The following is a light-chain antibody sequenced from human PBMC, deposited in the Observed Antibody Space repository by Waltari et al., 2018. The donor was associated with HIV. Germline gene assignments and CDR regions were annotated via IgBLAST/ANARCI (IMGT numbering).Light chain of an antibody. V-gene: IGLV3-1*01. J-gene: IGLJ1*01. CDR2: QDS. CDR3: QAWDSSTVV. CDR1: KLGDKY. Sequence: SYELTQPPSVSVSPGQTASITCSGDKLGDKYACWYQQKPGQSPVLVIYQDSKRPSGIPERVSGSNSGTTATLTISGTQAMDEADYYCQAWDSSTVVFGTGTKVTVL.